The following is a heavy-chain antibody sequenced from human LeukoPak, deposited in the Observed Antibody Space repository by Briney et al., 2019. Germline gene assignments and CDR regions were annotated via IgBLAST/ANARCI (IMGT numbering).Heavy chain of an antibody. CDR1: GFTFSSHG. CDR3: AKDDDWGRYKH. CDR2: ISPSGGIT. J-gene: IGHJ1*01. V-gene: IGHV3-23*01. D-gene: IGHD3-16*01. Sequence: PGGSLRLSRAASGFTFSSHGMNWVRQAPGKGLEWVSGISPSGGITYYTDSVKGRFTISRANSKNTQSLQMNSLRAEGTAVYYCAKDDDWGRYKHWGQGTLVTVSS.